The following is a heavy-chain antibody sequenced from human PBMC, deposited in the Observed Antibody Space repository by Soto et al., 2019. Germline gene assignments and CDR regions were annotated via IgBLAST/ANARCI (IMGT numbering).Heavy chain of an antibody. D-gene: IGHD3-10*02. J-gene: IGHJ4*02. CDR2: IDNSGST. CDR1: GVSVSTGVYY. CDR3: AGAVSDFDVRRYRTSYFDQ. V-gene: IGHV4-31*03. Sequence: LSLTCTVSGVSVSTGVYYWTWIRQHPGKGLEWIGYIDNSGSTYYNPSLTGRVDISVDTSKNQFSLTLQSLTAADTAFYYCAGAVSDFDVRRYRTSYFDQWGQGILVTVSS.